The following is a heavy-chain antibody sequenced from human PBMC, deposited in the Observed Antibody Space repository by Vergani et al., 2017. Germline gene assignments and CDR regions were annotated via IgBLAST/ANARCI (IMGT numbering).Heavy chain of an antibody. D-gene: IGHD3-3*01. V-gene: IGHV4-34*01. Sequence: QVQLQQWGAGLLKPSETLSLTCAVYGGSFSGYYWSWIRQPPGKGLEWSGEINHSGSTNYNPSLKSRVTISVDTSKNQFSLKLSSVTAADTAVYYCARAVVDYDFLRRLTFRAYYFDYWGQGTLVTVSS. CDR2: INHSGST. J-gene: IGHJ4*02. CDR1: GGSFSGYY. CDR3: ARAVVDYDFLRRLTFRAYYFDY.